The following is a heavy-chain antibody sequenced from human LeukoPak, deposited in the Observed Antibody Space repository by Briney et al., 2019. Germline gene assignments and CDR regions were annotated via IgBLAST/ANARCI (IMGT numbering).Heavy chain of an antibody. V-gene: IGHV1-69*06. CDR2: IIPIFGTA. CDR1: GGTFSIYD. CDR3: ARVLPLASYYNACFDY. J-gene: IGHJ4*02. Sequence: VASVKVSCKASGGTFSIYDIFWVRQAPGQGLEWMGGIIPIFGTAKYAQKFQGRVTITADKSTSTAYMEVSSLRSEDTAVYYCARVLPLASYYNACFDYWGQGTLVTVSS. D-gene: IGHD3-10*01.